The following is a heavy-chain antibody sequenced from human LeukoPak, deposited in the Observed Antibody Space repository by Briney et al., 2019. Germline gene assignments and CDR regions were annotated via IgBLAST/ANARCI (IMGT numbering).Heavy chain of an antibody. CDR3: ARDNGVDSTSPMDV. V-gene: IGHV4-59*01. Sequence: SGTLALTCTVSGGSISSYYWSWIRQPPGKGLEWIGYIYYSGSTNYNPSLKSRVTISVDTSKNQFSLKLSSVTAADTAVYYCARDNGVDSTSPMDVWGKGTTVTVSS. CDR2: IYYSGST. D-gene: IGHD2-2*01. J-gene: IGHJ6*03. CDR1: GGSISSYY.